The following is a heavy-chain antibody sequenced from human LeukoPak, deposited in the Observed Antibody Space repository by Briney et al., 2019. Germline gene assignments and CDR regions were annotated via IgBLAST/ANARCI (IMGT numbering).Heavy chain of an antibody. J-gene: IGHJ6*03. CDR2: IYYSGST. CDR3: ARDYLSNDFWSGYYVPNYYMDV. CDR1: GGSISSYY. V-gene: IGHV4-59*01. D-gene: IGHD3-3*01. Sequence: TSETLSLTCTVSGGSISSYYWSWIRQPPGKGLEWIGYIYYSGSTNYNPSLKSRVTISVDTSKNQFSLKLSSVTAADTAVYYCARDYLSNDFWSGYYVPNYYMDVWGKGTTVTVSS.